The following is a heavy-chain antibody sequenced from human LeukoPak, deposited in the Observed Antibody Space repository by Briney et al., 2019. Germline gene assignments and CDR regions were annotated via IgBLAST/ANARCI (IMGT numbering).Heavy chain of an antibody. CDR3: AKDGGNYYDSSGYPDDAFDI. D-gene: IGHD3-22*01. Sequence: GGSLRLSCAASGFTFDDYTMHWVRQAPGKGLEWVSLISWDGGSTYYADSVKGRFTISRDNSKNSLYLQMNSLRAEDTAVYYCAKDGGNYYDSSGYPDDAFDIWGQGTMVTVSS. CDR1: GFTFDDYT. V-gene: IGHV3-43*01. CDR2: ISWDGGST. J-gene: IGHJ3*02.